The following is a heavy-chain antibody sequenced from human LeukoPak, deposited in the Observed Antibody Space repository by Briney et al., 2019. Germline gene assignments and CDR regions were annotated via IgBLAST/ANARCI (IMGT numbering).Heavy chain of an antibody. CDR3: ARDPDYYDSSGRAFDI. Sequence: SETLSLTCAVYGGSFSGYYWSWIRQPPGKGLEWIGYIYYSGSTNYNPSLKSRVTISVDTSKNQFSLKLSSVTAADTAVYYCARDPDYYDSSGRAFDIWGQGTTVTVSS. D-gene: IGHD3-22*01. CDR2: IYYSGST. J-gene: IGHJ3*02. CDR1: GGSFSGYY. V-gene: IGHV4-59*01.